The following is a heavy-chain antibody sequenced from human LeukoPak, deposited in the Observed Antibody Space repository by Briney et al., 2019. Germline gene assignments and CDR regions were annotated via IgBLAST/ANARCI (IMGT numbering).Heavy chain of an antibody. CDR1: GFTFSSYS. J-gene: IGHJ4*02. V-gene: IGHV3-21*01. D-gene: IGHD5-18*01. Sequence: GGSLRLSCAASGFTFSSYSMNWVRQAPGKGLEWASSISSSSSYIYYADSVKGRFTISRDNAKNSLYLQMNSLRAEDTAVYYCARELQQLWRPIDHWGQGTLVTVSS. CDR2: ISSSSSYI. CDR3: ARELQQLWRPIDH.